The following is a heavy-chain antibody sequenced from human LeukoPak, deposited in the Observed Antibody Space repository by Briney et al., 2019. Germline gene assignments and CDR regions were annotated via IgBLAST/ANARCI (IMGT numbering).Heavy chain of an antibody. CDR2: ISSGGSTI. V-gene: IGHV3-11*01. CDR1: GFAFSDYY. J-gene: IGHJ4*02. Sequence: PGGSLRLSCAASGFAFSDYYMSWIRQAPGKGLEWVSYISSGGSTIYYADSVKGRFTISRDNSKNTLYLQMNSLRAEDTAVYYCARGYGSGSFYIDYWGQGTLVTVSS. D-gene: IGHD3-10*01. CDR3: ARGYGSGSFYIDY.